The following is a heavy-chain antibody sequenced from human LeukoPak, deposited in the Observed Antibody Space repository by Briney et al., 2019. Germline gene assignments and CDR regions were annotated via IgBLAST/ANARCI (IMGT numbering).Heavy chain of an antibody. CDR2: ISGSGGST. J-gene: IGHJ5*02. D-gene: IGHD6-6*01. CDR3: GAARPSEWFDP. V-gene: IGHV3-23*01. CDR1: GFTFSSYA. Sequence: GGSLRLSCAASGFTFSSYAMSWVRQAPGKGLEWVSAISGSGGSTYYADSVKGRFTISRDNSKNTLYPQMNSLRAEDTAVYYCGAARPSEWFDPWGQGTLVTVSS.